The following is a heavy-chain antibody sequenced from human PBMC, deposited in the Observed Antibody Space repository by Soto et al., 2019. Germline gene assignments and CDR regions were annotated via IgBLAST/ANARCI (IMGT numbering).Heavy chain of an antibody. D-gene: IGHD6-19*01. V-gene: IGHV3-21*01. Sequence: GSLRLSCAASGFTVSSYTMNWVRQAPGKGLEWVSSITGSSDYICYADSVKGRFTISRDNAKNSLYLQMNSLRAEDTAVYYCARGYSSGSGYWGQGTLVTVSS. CDR2: ITGSSDYI. J-gene: IGHJ4*02. CDR1: GFTVSSYT. CDR3: ARGYSSGSGY.